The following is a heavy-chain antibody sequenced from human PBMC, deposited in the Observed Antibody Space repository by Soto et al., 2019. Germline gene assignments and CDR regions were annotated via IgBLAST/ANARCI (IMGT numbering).Heavy chain of an antibody. CDR3: ARQPGGYGSFAFDY. CDR1: GGSISSYY. D-gene: IGHD3-10*01. J-gene: IGHJ4*02. V-gene: IGHV4-59*08. Sequence: QVQLQESGPGLVKPSETLSLTCTVSGGSISSYYWSWIRQPPGKGLEWIGYISYSGSTNYNPSLKSRVTISVDTSKNQFSLKLSSVTAADTAVYYCARQPGGYGSFAFDYWGQGTLVTVSS. CDR2: ISYSGST.